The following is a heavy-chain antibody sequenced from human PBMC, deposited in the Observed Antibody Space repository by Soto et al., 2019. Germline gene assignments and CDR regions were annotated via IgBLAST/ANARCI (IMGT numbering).Heavy chain of an antibody. J-gene: IGHJ6*03. V-gene: IGHV3-48*01. Sequence: GGSLRLSCEASGFTFSSYSMNWVRQAPXKGLEWVSYITSSSSTMYYSDSVKGRFTISRDNANNSLYLQMNSLRAEDTAVYYCARVDGGSTYYYYYYMYVWGKGTTVTVSS. CDR2: ITSSSSTM. CDR1: GFTFSSYS. D-gene: IGHD3-10*01. CDR3: ARVDGGSTYYYYYYMYV.